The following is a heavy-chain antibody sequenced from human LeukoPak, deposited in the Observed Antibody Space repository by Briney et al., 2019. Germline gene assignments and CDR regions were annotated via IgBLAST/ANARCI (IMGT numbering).Heavy chain of an antibody. CDR1: GASFSGYY. CDR2: INHSGST. CDR3: ARGGGGYYYMDV. Sequence: SETLSLTCAVYGASFSGYYWSWIRQPPGKGLEWIGEINHSGSTNYNPSLKSRVTISVDTSKNQFSLKLTSVTAADTAVYYCARGGGGYYYMDVWGKGTTVTVSS. D-gene: IGHD3-16*01. V-gene: IGHV4-34*01. J-gene: IGHJ6*03.